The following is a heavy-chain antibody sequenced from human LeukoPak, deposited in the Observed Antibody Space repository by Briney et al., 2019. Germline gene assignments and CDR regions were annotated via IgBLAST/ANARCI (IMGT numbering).Heavy chain of an antibody. CDR3: AKDDFKYYYYMDV. CDR2: MRSDGNNK. Sequence: GGSLRLSCAASGFTFSTYGMHWVRQAPGKGLEWVAFMRSDGNNKYYADSVKGRFIISRDNSKNTLYLQMNSLRAEDTAVYYCAKDDFKYYYYMDVWGKGTTVTVSS. V-gene: IGHV3-30*02. CDR1: GFTFSTYG. D-gene: IGHD2-21*02. J-gene: IGHJ6*03.